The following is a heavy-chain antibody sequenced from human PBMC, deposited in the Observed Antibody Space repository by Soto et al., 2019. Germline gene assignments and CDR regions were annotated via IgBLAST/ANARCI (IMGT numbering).Heavy chain of an antibody. Sequence: QITLKESGPTLVKPTQTLTLTCTFSGLSLSTSGVGVGWIRQPPGKALEWLALIYWDDDKRYSPSLKSRLTITKATSKTQVVLTMTNMDPVDTATYYCAHSRSRDGYNYQYSFDYWGQGTLVTVSS. CDR3: AHSRSRDGYNYQYSFDY. D-gene: IGHD5-12*01. CDR1: GLSLSTSGVG. J-gene: IGHJ4*02. CDR2: IYWDDDK. V-gene: IGHV2-5*02.